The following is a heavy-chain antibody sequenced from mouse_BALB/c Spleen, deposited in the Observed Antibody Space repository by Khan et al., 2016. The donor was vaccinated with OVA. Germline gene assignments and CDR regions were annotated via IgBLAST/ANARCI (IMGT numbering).Heavy chain of an antibody. V-gene: IGHV1-4*01. CDR1: GYTFTNYT. J-gene: IGHJ2*01. Sequence: VQLQQSGAELARPGASVKMSCKASGYTFTNYTMHWVKQRPGQGLEWIGYINPSSGYTNYNQNFNDKATLTTDRSSSTAYMQLGSLTSDDSAVYYCARIPIPPYYFDYWGQGTTLTVSS. CDR3: ARIPIPPYYFDY. CDR2: INPSSGYT.